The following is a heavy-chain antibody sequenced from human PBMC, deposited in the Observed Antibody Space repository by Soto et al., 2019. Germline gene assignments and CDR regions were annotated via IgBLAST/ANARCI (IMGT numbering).Heavy chain of an antibody. CDR1: GFTFSSNS. CDR3: AKWDGYGDH. Sequence: DVQLLESGGDLIQPGGSLRLSCAASGFTFSSNSFTWVRQAPGKGLEYVSGISIGGDKTWHADSVKGRFTVSRDNSKNTVYLQMNSLRVDDTAVYYCAKWDGYGDHWGQGTLVTVSS. V-gene: IGHV3-23*01. D-gene: IGHD5-12*01. CDR2: ISIGGDKT. J-gene: IGHJ5*02.